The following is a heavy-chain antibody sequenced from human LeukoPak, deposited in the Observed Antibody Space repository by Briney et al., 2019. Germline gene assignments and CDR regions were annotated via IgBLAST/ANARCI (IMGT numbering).Heavy chain of an antibody. J-gene: IGHJ5*02. CDR1: GGSVSSGDYY. CDR3: ARAGLTIFGVVSYGFDP. Sequence: SETLSLTCTVSGGSVSSGDYYWSWIRQPPGKGLEWIVCIYYSGSTYYNPSLKSRVTISVDTSKNQFSLKLSSVTAADTAVYYCARAGLTIFGVVSYGFDPWGQGTLVTVSS. D-gene: IGHD3-3*01. V-gene: IGHV4-30-4*01. CDR2: IYYSGST.